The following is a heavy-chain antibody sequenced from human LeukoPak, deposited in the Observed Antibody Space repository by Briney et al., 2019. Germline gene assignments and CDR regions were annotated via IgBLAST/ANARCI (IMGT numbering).Heavy chain of an antibody. Sequence: GGSLRLSCAASGFTFSSYAMHWVRQAPGKGLEWMAVISYDGSNKYYADSVKGRFTISRDNSKNTLYLQMNSLRAEDTAVYYCAKDFGYSGYDPIDYWGQGTLVTVSS. D-gene: IGHD5-12*01. V-gene: IGHV3-30-3*01. CDR3: AKDFGYSGYDPIDY. J-gene: IGHJ4*02. CDR2: ISYDGSNK. CDR1: GFTFSSYA.